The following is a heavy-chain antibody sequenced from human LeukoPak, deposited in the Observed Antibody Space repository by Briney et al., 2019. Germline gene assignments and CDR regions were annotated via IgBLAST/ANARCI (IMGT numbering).Heavy chain of an antibody. CDR3: ARGYYYDRSDYYSDAFDI. V-gene: IGHV1-2*06. J-gene: IGHJ3*02. Sequence: ASVKVSCKASGYTFTDYYIHWVRQAPGQGLEWMGRINPKSGGTHDAQKFQGRVTMTRGTSISTVYMELSRLRSDDTAVYYCARGYYYDRSDYYSDAFDIWGQGTMVTVSS. D-gene: IGHD3-22*01. CDR1: GYTFTDYY. CDR2: INPKSGGT.